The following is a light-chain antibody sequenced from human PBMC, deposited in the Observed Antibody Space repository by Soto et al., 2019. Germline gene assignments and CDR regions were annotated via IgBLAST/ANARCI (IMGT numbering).Light chain of an antibody. CDR3: QQRNNWLT. CDR2: DAS. Sequence: EVVLTHPPATLSWSPGERATLSCRPSQSVRNNNLAWYQQKPGQAPRLLIYDASNRAPGIPARFSGSGSGTDFTLTISSLELEDFAVYYCQQRNNWLTFGGGTKLEIK. J-gene: IGKJ4*01. CDR1: QSVRNNN. V-gene: IGKV3-11*01.